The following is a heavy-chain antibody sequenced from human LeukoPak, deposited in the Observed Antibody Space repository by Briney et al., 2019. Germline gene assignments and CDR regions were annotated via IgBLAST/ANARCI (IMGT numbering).Heavy chain of an antibody. Sequence: GGSERLSCAASGGTFSSYAMHWARQAPGKGLEWVSYISRSVSTIYYADSVKGRSTISRYNAKNSLYLQMNSLTAEDTAVYYCARDLDTALVENFYGMDVCGDRDTVTVSS. CDR3: ARDLDTALVENFYGMDV. D-gene: IGHD5-18*01. V-gene: IGHV3-48*03. CDR1: GGTFSSYA. J-gene: IGHJ6*04. CDR2: ISRSVSTI.